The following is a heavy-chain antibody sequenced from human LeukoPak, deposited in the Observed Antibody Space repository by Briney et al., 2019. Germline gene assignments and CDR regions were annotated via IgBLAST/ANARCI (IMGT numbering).Heavy chain of an antibody. J-gene: IGHJ4*02. CDR3: ARDAAYSGWSDY. D-gene: IGHD6-19*01. V-gene: IGHV3-21*01. CDR2: ISSSSYI. Sequence: GGSLRLSCAASGFTFSSYSMNWVRQAPGKGLEWVSSISSSSYIYYADSVKGRFTISRDNAKNSLYLQMNSLRAEDTAVYYCARDAAYSGWSDYWGQGTLVTVSS. CDR1: GFTFSSYS.